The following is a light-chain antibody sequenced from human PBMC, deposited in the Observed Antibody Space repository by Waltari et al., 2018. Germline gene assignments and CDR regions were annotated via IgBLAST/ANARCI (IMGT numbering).Light chain of an antibody. CDR1: SSDVVDYNY. CDR3: CSYAGSHTWV. V-gene: IGLV2-11*01. Sequence: QSALTQPRSVSGSPGQSVTISCTGTSSDVVDYNYVSWYQHPPGKAPQLMIYDVTKRPSGVPDRFSGSKSGNTASLTISGLQAEDEADYYCCSYAGSHTWVFGGGTKLTVL. J-gene: IGLJ3*02. CDR2: DVT.